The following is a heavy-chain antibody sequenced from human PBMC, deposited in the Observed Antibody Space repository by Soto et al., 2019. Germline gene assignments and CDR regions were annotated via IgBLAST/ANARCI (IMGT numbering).Heavy chain of an antibody. CDR3: ARGSCTGSTCYEEAFDI. CDR1: GFTFSSYA. V-gene: IGHV3-23*01. Sequence: GGSLRLSCAASGFTFSSYAMSWVRQAPGKGLEWVSAISGSGGSTYYADSVKGRFTISRDNSKNTLYLQMNSLRAEDTAVYYCARGSCTGSTCYEEAFDIWGQGTMVIVSS. J-gene: IGHJ3*02. D-gene: IGHD2-8*02. CDR2: ISGSGGST.